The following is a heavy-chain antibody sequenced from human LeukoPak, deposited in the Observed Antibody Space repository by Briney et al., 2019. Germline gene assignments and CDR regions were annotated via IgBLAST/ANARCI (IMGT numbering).Heavy chain of an antibody. Sequence: GASVKVSCTASGYTFTSYGISWVRQAPGQGLEWMGWISAYNGNTNYAQKLQGRVTMTTDTSTSTAYMELRSLRSDDTAVYYCARVVGDDSSGYYLGSLLYWGQGTLVTVSS. V-gene: IGHV1-18*01. J-gene: IGHJ4*02. CDR1: GYTFTSYG. CDR2: ISAYNGNT. D-gene: IGHD3-22*01. CDR3: ARVVGDDSSGYYLGSLLY.